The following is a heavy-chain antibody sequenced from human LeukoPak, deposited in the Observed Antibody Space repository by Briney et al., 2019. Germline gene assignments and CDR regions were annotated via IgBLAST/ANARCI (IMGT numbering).Heavy chain of an antibody. CDR1: GGSFSGYY. Sequence: SETLSLTCAVYGGSFSGYYWSWIRQHPGKGLEWIGYIYYSGSTYYNPSLKSRVTISVDTSKNQFSLKLSSVTAADTAVYYCARGAVGVVVPAAIGPWFDPWGQGTLVTVSS. J-gene: IGHJ5*02. V-gene: IGHV4-31*11. CDR2: IYYSGST. D-gene: IGHD2-2*01. CDR3: ARGAVGVVVPAAIGPWFDP.